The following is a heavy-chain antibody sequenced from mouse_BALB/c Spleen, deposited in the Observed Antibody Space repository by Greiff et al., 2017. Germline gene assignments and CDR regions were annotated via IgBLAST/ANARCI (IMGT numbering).Heavy chain of an antibody. CDR2: ISNLAYSI. Sequence: EVKVVESGGGLVQPGGSRKLSCAASGFTFSDYGMAWVRQAPGKGPEWVAFISNLAYSIYYADTVTGRFTISRENAKNTLYLEMSSLRSEDTAMYYCARDDGYAMDYWGQGTTLTVSS. D-gene: IGHD1-1*02. J-gene: IGHJ2*01. V-gene: IGHV5-15*02. CDR1: GFTFSDYG. CDR3: ARDDGYAMDY.